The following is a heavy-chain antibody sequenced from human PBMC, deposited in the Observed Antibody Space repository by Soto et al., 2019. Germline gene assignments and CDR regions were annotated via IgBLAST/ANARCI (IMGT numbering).Heavy chain of an antibody. CDR2: IFSDDDK. Sequence: HVTLKESGPVLLKPTETLTLTCTDSGFSLTIPRLGVSWVRQPPGKALEWLAHIFSDDDKSYSTSLQSRLTISQDTSKSQVVLSMTYMEPADTATYYCTRIQGEWFSDYYYFGMDVWGQGATVTVSS. CDR1: GFSLTIPRLG. V-gene: IGHV2-26*01. CDR3: TRIQGEWFSDYYYFGMDV. D-gene: IGHD2-8*01. J-gene: IGHJ6*02.